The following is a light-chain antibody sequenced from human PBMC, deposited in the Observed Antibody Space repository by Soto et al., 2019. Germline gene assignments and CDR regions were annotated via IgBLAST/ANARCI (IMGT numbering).Light chain of an antibody. Sequence: MVLTNSPGTLSLSPGERATLSCRASQSVSSSYLAWYQQKPGQAPRLLIYGASSRATGIPDRFSGSGPGTDFTLTISRLEPEDFAVYYCQQYGSSPSTFGQGTRVEIK. V-gene: IGKV3-20*01. J-gene: IGKJ5*01. CDR3: QQYGSSPST. CDR1: QSVSSSY. CDR2: GAS.